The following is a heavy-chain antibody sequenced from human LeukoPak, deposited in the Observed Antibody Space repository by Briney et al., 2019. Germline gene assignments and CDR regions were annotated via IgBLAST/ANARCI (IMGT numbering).Heavy chain of an antibody. CDR1: GGSFSGYY. V-gene: IGHV4-34*01. CDR3: ARDAPSSSHFDY. CDR2: INHSGST. D-gene: IGHD6-13*01. J-gene: IGHJ4*02. Sequence: SETLSLTCAVYGGSFSGYYWSWIRQPPGKGLEWIGEINHSGSTNYNPSLKSRVTISVDTSKNQFSLKLSSVTAADTAVYYCARDAPSSSHFDYWGQGTLVTVSS.